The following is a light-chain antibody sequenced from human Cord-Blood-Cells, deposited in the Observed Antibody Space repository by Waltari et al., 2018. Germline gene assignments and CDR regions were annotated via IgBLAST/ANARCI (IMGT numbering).Light chain of an antibody. Sequence: QSALPQPRPVSGSLGQSVPIPCTGTTSEVGVFNFVSWYQQHPGKAPKLMIYDVSKRPSGVPDRFSGSKSGNTASLTISGLQAEDEADYYCCSYAGSYVFGTGTKVTVL. CDR3: CSYAGSYV. J-gene: IGLJ1*01. V-gene: IGLV2-11*01. CDR2: DVS. CDR1: TSEVGVFNF.